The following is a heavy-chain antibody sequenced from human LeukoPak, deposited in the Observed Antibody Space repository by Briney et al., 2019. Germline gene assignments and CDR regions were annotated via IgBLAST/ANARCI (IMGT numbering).Heavy chain of an antibody. Sequence: GGSLRLSCAASGFTFSDYYMSWIRQAPGKGLEWVSYISSSGSTIYYADSVKGRFTISRDNAKNSLYLQMNSLRAEDTAVYYCARDIAAVPYYFDYWGQGTLVTVSS. CDR2: ISSSGSTI. CDR1: GFTFSDYY. D-gene: IGHD6-13*01. CDR3: ARDIAAVPYYFDY. V-gene: IGHV3-11*04. J-gene: IGHJ4*02.